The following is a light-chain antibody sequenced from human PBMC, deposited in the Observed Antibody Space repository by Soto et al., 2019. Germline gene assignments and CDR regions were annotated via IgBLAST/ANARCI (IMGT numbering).Light chain of an antibody. CDR2: EVS. CDR1: SSDVGTYNY. J-gene: IGLJ1*01. Sequence: QSALTQPPSASGSPGQSVTISCTGTSSDVGTYNYVSWHQQHPGKAPKLLIYEVSKRPSGVPDRFSGSKSGNTASLTVSGLQAEAEADYYCISYARSDTYVFGTGTKVTVL. V-gene: IGLV2-8*01. CDR3: ISYARSDTYV.